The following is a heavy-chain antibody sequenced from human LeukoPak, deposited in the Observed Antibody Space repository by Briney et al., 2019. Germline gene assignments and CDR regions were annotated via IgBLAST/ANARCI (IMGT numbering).Heavy chain of an antibody. Sequence: GGSLTLFYAASGFTFSSTWMSWVRQAPGKGLEWFGCIKRNIDGGTTDYAVSVTGRFTISSDDSKNTLYLKMNSLKTEDKAVYYCVTGLGRTDHDYWGQGTLVTVSS. V-gene: IGHV3-15*01. CDR1: GFTFSSTW. CDR2: IKRNIDGGTT. J-gene: IGHJ4*02. CDR3: VTGLGRTDHDY. D-gene: IGHD1/OR15-1a*01.